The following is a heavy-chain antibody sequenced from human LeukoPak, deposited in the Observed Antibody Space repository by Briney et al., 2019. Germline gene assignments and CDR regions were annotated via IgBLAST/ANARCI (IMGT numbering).Heavy chain of an antibody. V-gene: IGHV3-48*03. CDR3: VRDPNGYNSFDI. Sequence: GGSLRLSCAASESTFNSYEMNWVRQAPGKGLEWVSYISRSGSTIYYADSVKGRFSVSRDNAKNSLYLQMNSLRAEDTAVYYCVRDPNGYNSFDIWGQGTRVTVSS. D-gene: IGHD5-24*01. CDR1: ESTFNSYE. CDR2: ISRSGSTI. J-gene: IGHJ3*02.